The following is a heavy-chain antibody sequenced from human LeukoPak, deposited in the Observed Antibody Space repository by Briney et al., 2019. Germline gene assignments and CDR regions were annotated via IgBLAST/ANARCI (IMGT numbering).Heavy chain of an antibody. CDR3: ARAGGSSVLWDAFDI. V-gene: IGHV4-59*01. Sequence: PSETLSLTCTVSGGSISDNYWSWIRQPPGKGLEWIGYIYYSGSTNYNPSLKSRVTISVDTSKNQFSLKLSSVTAADTAVYYCARAGGSSVLWDAFDIWGQGTMVTVSS. J-gene: IGHJ3*02. CDR1: GGSISDNY. D-gene: IGHD2-2*01. CDR2: IYYSGST.